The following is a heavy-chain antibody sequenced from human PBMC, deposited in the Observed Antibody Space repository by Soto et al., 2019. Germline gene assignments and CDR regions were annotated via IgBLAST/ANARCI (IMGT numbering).Heavy chain of an antibody. Sequence: QLQLQESGSGLVKPSQTLSLTCAVSGGSISSGGYSWSWIRQPPGKGLEWIGYIYHSGSTYYNPPLKSRVTISVDRSKNPFSLKLSSVTAADTAVYYCASSHAGAHITAAVHWGQGTLVTVSS. CDR1: GGSISSGGYS. J-gene: IGHJ4*02. D-gene: IGHD6-13*01. V-gene: IGHV4-30-2*01. CDR3: ASSHAGAHITAAVH. CDR2: IYHSGST.